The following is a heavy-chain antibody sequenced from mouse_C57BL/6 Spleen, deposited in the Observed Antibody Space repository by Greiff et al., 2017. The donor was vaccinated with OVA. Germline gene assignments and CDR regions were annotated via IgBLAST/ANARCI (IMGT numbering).Heavy chain of an antibody. Sequence: VQLKQSGPELVKPGASVKIPCKASGYTFTDYNMDWVKQSHGKSLEWIGDINPNTGGTISNQKFKGKATLTVDKSSSTAYMELRSLTSEDTAVYYCERTNYCGSSYGFAYWGQGTLVTVSA. CDR3: ERTNYCGSSYGFAY. CDR2: INPNTGGT. J-gene: IGHJ3*01. D-gene: IGHD1-1*01. V-gene: IGHV1-18*01. CDR1: GYTFTDYN.